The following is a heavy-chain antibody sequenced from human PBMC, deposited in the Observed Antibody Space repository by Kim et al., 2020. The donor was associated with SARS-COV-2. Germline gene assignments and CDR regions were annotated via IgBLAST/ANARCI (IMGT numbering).Heavy chain of an antibody. V-gene: IGHV3-7*01. CDR3: ARLYRTYYYDSSGYYDY. D-gene: IGHD3-22*01. Sequence: GGSLRLSCAASGFTFSSYWMSWVRQAPGKGLEWVANIKQDGSEKYYVDSVKGRFTISRDNAKNSLYLQMNSLRAEDTAVYYCARLYRTYYYDSSGYYDYWGQGTLVTVSS. CDR2: IKQDGSEK. CDR1: GFTFSSYW. J-gene: IGHJ4*02.